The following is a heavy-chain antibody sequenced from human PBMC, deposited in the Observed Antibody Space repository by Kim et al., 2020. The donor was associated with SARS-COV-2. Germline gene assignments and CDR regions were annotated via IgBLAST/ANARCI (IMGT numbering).Heavy chain of an antibody. D-gene: IGHD5-12*01. CDR2: IYHSGST. Sequence: SETLSLTCAVSGGSISSSNWWSWVRQPPGKGLEWIGEIYHSGSTNYNPSLKSRVTISVDKSKNQFSLKLSSVTAADTAVYYCARATPGASGYDLNWFDPWGQGTLVTVSS. J-gene: IGHJ5*02. CDR3: ARATPGASGYDLNWFDP. V-gene: IGHV4-4*02. CDR1: GGSISSSNW.